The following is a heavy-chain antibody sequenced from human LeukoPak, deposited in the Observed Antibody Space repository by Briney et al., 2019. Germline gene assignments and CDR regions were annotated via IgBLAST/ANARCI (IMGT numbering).Heavy chain of an antibody. CDR1: GFTFSTYW. CDR2: IKQAGSEK. D-gene: IGHD3-3*01. Sequence: PGGSLRLSCAASGFTFSTYWMSWVRQAPGKGLEWVANIKQAGSEKYYVDSVKGRFTISRDNAKNSLYLQMNSLRAEDTAVYYCARERQNKDFWSGGDYWGQGTLVTVSS. J-gene: IGHJ4*02. V-gene: IGHV3-7*01. CDR3: ARERQNKDFWSGGDY.